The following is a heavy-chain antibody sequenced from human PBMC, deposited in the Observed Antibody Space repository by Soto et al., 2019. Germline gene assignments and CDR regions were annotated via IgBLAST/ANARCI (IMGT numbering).Heavy chain of an antibody. D-gene: IGHD3-3*01. J-gene: IGHJ6*02. CDR2: IFYSGST. V-gene: IGHV4-59*01. CDR1: GGYIRSYY. CDR3: ARADFWSGYSYYGLDV. Sequence: PSEMQSLTYTVSGGYIRSYYWSWIRQPTGKGLEWMGYIFYSGSTNYNPSLKSRVTISVDTSKNELSLKLSSVTAADTAVYYCARADFWSGYSYYGLDVWGQGTTVTVSS.